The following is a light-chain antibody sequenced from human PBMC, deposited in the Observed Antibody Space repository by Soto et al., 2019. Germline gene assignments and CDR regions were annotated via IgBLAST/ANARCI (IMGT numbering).Light chain of an antibody. Sequence: DIQMTQSPSSLSASVGDRVTITCRASQSISSYLNWYQQKPGKAPKLLIYAASSLQSGVPSKFSGSGYATDLTLTVNSLHPEDFASYYCQQSYSTPFPFGPGTKVDIK. CDR3: QQSYSTPFP. J-gene: IGKJ3*01. V-gene: IGKV1-39*01. CDR2: AAS. CDR1: QSISSY.